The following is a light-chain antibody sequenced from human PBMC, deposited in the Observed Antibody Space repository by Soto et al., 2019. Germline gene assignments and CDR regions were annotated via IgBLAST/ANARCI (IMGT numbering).Light chain of an antibody. Sequence: DIVMTQSPLSLPVTPGEPASISCRSSQSLLHSNGYNYLDWYLQKPGQSPQLLIYLGSNRASGVPDRFSGSGSGTHFTLKISRVEAEDVGVYYCMQALQTRTFGQGTKLDIK. CDR2: LGS. J-gene: IGKJ2*01. CDR1: QSLLHSNGYNY. CDR3: MQALQTRT. V-gene: IGKV2-28*01.